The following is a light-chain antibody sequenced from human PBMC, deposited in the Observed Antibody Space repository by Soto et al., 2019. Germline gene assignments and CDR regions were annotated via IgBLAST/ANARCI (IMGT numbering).Light chain of an antibody. CDR1: HRISRS. CDR2: DAS. J-gene: IGKJ1*01. V-gene: IGKV1-5*01. Sequence: DVPLTQSPSTLSASVGDRVTVTCRASHRISRSLAWYQQKPGKAPRLLIFDASILESGVPSRFSGSGSGTEFILTISSLQPDDFATDYCQQYNSYSETFGQGTKVDI. CDR3: QQYNSYSET.